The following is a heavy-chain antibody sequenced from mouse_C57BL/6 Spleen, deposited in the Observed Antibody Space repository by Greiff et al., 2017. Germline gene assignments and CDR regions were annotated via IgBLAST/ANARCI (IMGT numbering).Heavy chain of an antibody. CDR1: GYAFSSSW. J-gene: IGHJ1*01. CDR2: IYPGDGDT. V-gene: IGHV1-82*01. CDR3: ESSPSYSGSSYGYFDD. D-gene: IGHD1-1*01. Sequence: QVQLKQSGPELVKPGASVKLSCKASGYAFSSSWMNWVKQRPGKGLEWIGRIYPGDGDTNYNGKLKGKATLSADKSSITAYMQLSSLTSEDSAVYCCESSPSYSGSSYGYFDDWGQGTTVTVSS.